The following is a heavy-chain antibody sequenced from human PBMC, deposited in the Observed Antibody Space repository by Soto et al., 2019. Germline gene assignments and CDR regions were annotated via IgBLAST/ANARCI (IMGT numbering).Heavy chain of an antibody. CDR2: ISSSSSYI. V-gene: IGHV3-21*01. D-gene: IGHD5-18*01. Sequence: ESGGGLVKTGGSLRLSCAASGFTFSSYSMNWVRQAPGKGLEWVSSISSSSSYIYYADSVKGRFTISRDNAKHSMYLQMNSMRAEDTAVYYCARDQPGYSYGYGLGYWGQGTLVTVSS. CDR3: ARDQPGYSYGYGLGY. J-gene: IGHJ4*02. CDR1: GFTFSSYS.